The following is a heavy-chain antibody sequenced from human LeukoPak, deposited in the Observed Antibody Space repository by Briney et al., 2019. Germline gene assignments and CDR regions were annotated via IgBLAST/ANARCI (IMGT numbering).Heavy chain of an antibody. V-gene: IGHV4-4*02. CDR3: AREVEYYDSSGYRPHAFDI. CDR2: IYHSGST. J-gene: IGHJ3*02. CDR1: GGSISSSNW. D-gene: IGHD3-22*01. Sequence: SETLSLTCAVSGGSISSSNWWSWVRQPPGKGLEWIGEIYHSGSTNYNPSLKSRVTISVDTSKNQFSLKLSSVTAADTAVYYCAREVEYYDSSGYRPHAFDIWGQGTVVTVPS.